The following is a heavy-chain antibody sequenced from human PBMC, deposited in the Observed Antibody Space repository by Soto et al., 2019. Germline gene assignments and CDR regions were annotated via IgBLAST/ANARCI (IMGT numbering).Heavy chain of an antibody. D-gene: IGHD3-10*01. V-gene: IGHV3-23*01. J-gene: IGHJ6*02. CDR1: GFTFSSYA. CDR3: MRPAPRGRHYFYFGMDV. CDR2: ISSSGGST. Sequence: PGVSLRLSCAASGFTFSSYAMSGVRQAPGKGLEWVSGISSSGGSTYYADSVKGRFTISRDNSKNTLFLRMNRPRVEDTAVYYCMRPAPRGRHYFYFGMDVWGQGTTVTVSS.